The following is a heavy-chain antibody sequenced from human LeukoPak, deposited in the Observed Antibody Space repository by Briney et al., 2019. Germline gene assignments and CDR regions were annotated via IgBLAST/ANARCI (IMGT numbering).Heavy chain of an antibody. Sequence: GGSLRLSCATSGFTFTDHYMDWLRQAPGKGLDWVARIRNRPKSYTTEYSASVKGRFTISRDDSKSYLFLQMSSLRTEDTAMYYCSISYVQVKDAYLDLRGQGTLVTVSS. CDR3: SISYVQVKDAYLDL. J-gene: IGHJ4*02. D-gene: IGHD3-10*02. CDR1: GFTFTDHY. CDR2: IRNRPKSYTT. V-gene: IGHV3-72*01.